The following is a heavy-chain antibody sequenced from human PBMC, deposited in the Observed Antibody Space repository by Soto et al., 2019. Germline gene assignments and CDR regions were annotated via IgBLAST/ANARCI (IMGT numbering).Heavy chain of an antibody. J-gene: IGHJ6*02. CDR1: GGSVSSGSYY. CDR3: ARASLYYGMDV. V-gene: IGHV4-61*01. CDR2: IYYSGST. Sequence: QVQLQESGLGLVKPSETLSLTCTVSGGSVSSGSYYWSWIRQPPGKGLEWIGYIYYSGSTNYNPSLKSRVTISVDTSKNQFSLKLSSVTAADTAVYYCARASLYYGMDVWGQGTTVTVSS.